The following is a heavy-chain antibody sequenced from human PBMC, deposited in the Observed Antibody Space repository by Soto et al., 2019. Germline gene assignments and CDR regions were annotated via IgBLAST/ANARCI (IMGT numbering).Heavy chain of an antibody. Sequence: GESLKISCKGSGYSFTSYWIGWVRQMPGKGLEWMGIIYPGDSDTRYSPSFQGQVTISADKSISTAYLQWSSLKASDTAMYYCARRVAVAGSFDYFDYWGQGTLVTVSS. J-gene: IGHJ4*02. CDR1: GYSFTSYW. V-gene: IGHV5-51*01. CDR3: ARRVAVAGSFDYFDY. D-gene: IGHD6-19*01. CDR2: IYPGDSDT.